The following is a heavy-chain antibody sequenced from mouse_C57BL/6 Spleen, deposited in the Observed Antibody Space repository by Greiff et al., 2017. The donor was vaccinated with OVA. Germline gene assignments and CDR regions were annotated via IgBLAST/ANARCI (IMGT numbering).Heavy chain of an antibody. CDR1: GYSITSGYY. J-gene: IGHJ2*01. D-gene: IGHD2-1*01. CDR3: ARDYGNHDY. Sequence: VQLQQSGPGLVEPSQSLSLTCSVTGYSITSGYYWNWIRQFPGNKLEWMGYISYDGSNNYNPSLKNRISITRDTSKNQFFLKLNSVTTEDTATYYCARDYGNHDYWGQGTTLTVSS. CDR2: ISYDGSN. V-gene: IGHV3-6*01.